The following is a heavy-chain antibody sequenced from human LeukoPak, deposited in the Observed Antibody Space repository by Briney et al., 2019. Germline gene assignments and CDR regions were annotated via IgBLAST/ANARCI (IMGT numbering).Heavy chain of an antibody. J-gene: IGHJ3*02. CDR1: GGSISSRSYY. V-gene: IGHV4-39*01. CDR2: MYYSGST. Sequence: PSETLSLTCTVSGGSISSRSYYWGWIRQPPGKGLEWIGSMYYSGSTYYNPSLKSRVTIAVDTSKNKFSLNLSSVTAEDTAVYYCARHGYYGSGTLDIWGQGTKVTVS. CDR3: ARHGYYGSGTLDI. D-gene: IGHD3-10*01.